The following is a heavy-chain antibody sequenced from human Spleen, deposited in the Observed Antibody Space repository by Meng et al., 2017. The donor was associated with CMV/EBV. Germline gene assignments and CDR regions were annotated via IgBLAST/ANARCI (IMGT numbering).Heavy chain of an antibody. CDR3: ARDSGYCTSTSCHKAGY. V-gene: IGHV3-48*03. Sequence: GGSLRLSCAASGFTFSSYEMNWVRQAPGKGLEWVSYISSGGSSIYYADSVKGRFTISRDNAKNSLYLQMNSLRADDTAVYYCARDSGYCTSTSCHKAGYWGQGTLVTVSS. J-gene: IGHJ4*02. CDR2: ISSGGSSI. CDR1: GFTFSSYE. D-gene: IGHD2-2*02.